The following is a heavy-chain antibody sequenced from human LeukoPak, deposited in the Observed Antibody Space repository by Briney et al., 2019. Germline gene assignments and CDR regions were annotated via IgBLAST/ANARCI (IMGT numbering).Heavy chain of an antibody. D-gene: IGHD4-11*01. CDR2: ISGSGSST. Sequence: GGSLRLSCAASGFTFSSYAMSWVRQAPGKGLEWVSAISGSGSSTYYADSVKGRFTISRDNSKNTLYLQMNSLRAEDTAVYYCAKDNRSVVGRATVTSSCYYYGMDVWGQGTTVTVSS. V-gene: IGHV3-23*01. CDR3: AKDNRSVVGRATVTSSCYYYGMDV. J-gene: IGHJ6*02. CDR1: GFTFSSYA.